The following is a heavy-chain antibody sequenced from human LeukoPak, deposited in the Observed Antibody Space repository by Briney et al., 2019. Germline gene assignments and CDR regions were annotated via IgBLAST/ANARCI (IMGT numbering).Heavy chain of an antibody. CDR3: ARDMYAPSYYYYYYMDV. CDR2: INPNSGGT. Sequence: ASVKVSCKASGYTFTGYYMHWVRQAPGQGLEWMGWINPNSGGTNYAQKFQGMVTMTRDTSISTAYMELSRLRPDDTAVYYCARDMYAPSYYYYYYMDVWGKGTTITVSS. CDR1: GYTFTGYY. D-gene: IGHD2-8*01. V-gene: IGHV1-2*02. J-gene: IGHJ6*03.